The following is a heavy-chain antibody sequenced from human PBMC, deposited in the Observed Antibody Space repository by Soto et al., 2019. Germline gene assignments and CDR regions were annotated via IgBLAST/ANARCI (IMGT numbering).Heavy chain of an antibody. CDR1: GFSFSDYC. D-gene: IGHD1-26*01. V-gene: IGHV1-69*13. Sequence: RASVKVSCKASGFSFSDYCMHWVRQAPGQGLEWMGSIIPIFGTTHYAQSFQGRLSITADQSSTTTYMELRSLTSHDTALYYCARIPRYSFPTSDPLDNWGQGTLVTVSS. J-gene: IGHJ1*01. CDR2: IIPIFGTT. CDR3: ARIPRYSFPTSDPLDN.